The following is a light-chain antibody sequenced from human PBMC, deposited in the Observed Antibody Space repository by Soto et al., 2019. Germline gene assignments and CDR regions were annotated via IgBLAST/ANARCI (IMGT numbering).Light chain of an antibody. CDR1: QGLSSA. J-gene: IGKJ4*01. CDR2: DAS. V-gene: IGKV1-13*02. CDR3: QQVTSYPLT. Sequence: AIPLTQSPSSLSASVGDRVTITCRASQGLSSALVWYQQKPGKAPKLLIYDASSLERGVPSRFSGSGSGTDFTLTISSLQPEDFANYYCQQVTSYPLTFGGGTKVEIK.